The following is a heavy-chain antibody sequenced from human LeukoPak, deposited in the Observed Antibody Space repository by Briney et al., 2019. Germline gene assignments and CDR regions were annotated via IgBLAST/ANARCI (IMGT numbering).Heavy chain of an antibody. CDR3: AKDALRLLEWFSQYYFDY. CDR2: ISGSGGST. J-gene: IGHJ4*02. CDR1: GFTFSSYA. V-gene: IGHV3-23*01. D-gene: IGHD3-3*01. Sequence: QSGGSLRLSCAASGFTFSSYAMSWVRQAPGKGLEWVSAISGSGGSTYYADSVKGRFTISRDNSKNTLYLQMNSLRAEDTAVYYCAKDALRLLEWFSQYYFDYWGQGTLVTVSS.